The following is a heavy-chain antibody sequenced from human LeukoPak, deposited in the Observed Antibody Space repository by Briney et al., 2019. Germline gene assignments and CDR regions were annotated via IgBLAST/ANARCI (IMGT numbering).Heavy chain of an antibody. CDR1: GFTLSSYG. CDR3: ARDRDAVFDY. Sequence: GGSLSLSCAASGFTLSSYGVQWVREAPGKGVEWVAVIWYDGSNKYYADSVKGRFTIYRDNSKNTLYLQMNSLRAEDTAVYYCARDRDAVFDYWGQGTLVTVSS. V-gene: IGHV3-33*01. D-gene: IGHD2-21*01. J-gene: IGHJ4*02. CDR2: IWYDGSNK.